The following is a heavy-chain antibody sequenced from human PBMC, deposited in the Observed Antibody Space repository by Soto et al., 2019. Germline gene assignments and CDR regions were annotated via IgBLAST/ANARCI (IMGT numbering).Heavy chain of an antibody. Sequence: GGSLRLSCAASGFTFSSYAMSWVRQAPGKGLEWVSAISGSGGSTYYADSVKGRFTISRDNSKNTLYLQMNSLRAEDTAVYYCAASYGVRGILGYWGQGTLVTVSS. CDR3: AASYGVRGILGY. D-gene: IGHD3-10*01. CDR1: GFTFSSYA. CDR2: ISGSGGST. J-gene: IGHJ4*02. V-gene: IGHV3-23*01.